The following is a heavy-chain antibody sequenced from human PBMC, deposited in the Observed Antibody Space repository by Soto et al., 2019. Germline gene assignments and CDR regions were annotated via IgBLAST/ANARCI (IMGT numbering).Heavy chain of an antibody. CDR3: AMVDVYVTPSPYFV. Sequence: ASVKVSCKTPVYTYRLYAITWELQAPGQGLEWMGWISTYHHDTRDAQRFQGRLSTATDPSTSTAYMELRSLRSNDAAIFYCAMVDVYVTPSPYFVWGQGTAVNVSS. J-gene: IGHJ6*02. CDR2: ISTYHHDT. D-gene: IGHD3-16*01. V-gene: IGHV1-18*01. CDR1: VYTYRLYA.